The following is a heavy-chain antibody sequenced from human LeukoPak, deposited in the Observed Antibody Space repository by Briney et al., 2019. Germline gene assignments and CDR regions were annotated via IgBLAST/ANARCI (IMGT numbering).Heavy chain of an antibody. CDR1: GFTFSSYA. D-gene: IGHD5-12*01. CDR2: ISYDGSNK. CDR3: ARASTWLTEGADY. Sequence: PGRSLRLSYAASGFTFSSYAMHWVRQAPGKGLEWVAVISYDGSNKYYADSVKGRFTISRDNSKNTLYLQMNSLRAEDTAVYYCARASTWLTEGADYWGQGTLVTVSS. J-gene: IGHJ4*02. V-gene: IGHV3-30-3*01.